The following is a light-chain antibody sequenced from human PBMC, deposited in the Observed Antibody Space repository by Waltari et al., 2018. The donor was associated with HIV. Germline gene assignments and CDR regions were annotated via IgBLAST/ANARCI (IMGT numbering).Light chain of an antibody. V-gene: IGLV3-19*01. Sequence: SSELTQDPAVSVALGQTVRITCQGDSLRSYYASWYQQKPGQAPVLVIYGKNNRPSGIPDRFYGSSSGNTASLTITGAKAEDEADYYCNSRDSSGNHLVFGGGTKLTVL. CDR2: GKN. J-gene: IGLJ3*02. CDR1: SLRSYY. CDR3: NSRDSSGNHLV.